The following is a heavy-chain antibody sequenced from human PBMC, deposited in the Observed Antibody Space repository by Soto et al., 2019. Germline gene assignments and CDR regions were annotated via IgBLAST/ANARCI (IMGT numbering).Heavy chain of an antibody. Sequence: QVQLVQSGAEVKKPGASVKDSCKASGYTFTSYAMHWVRQAPGQRLEWMGWINAGNGNTKYSQKFQGRVTITRDTSASTAYMELSSLRSEDTAVYYCARDIGRGDYSSYWYFDLWGRGTLVTVSS. J-gene: IGHJ2*01. CDR2: INAGNGNT. CDR3: ARDIGRGDYSSYWYFDL. D-gene: IGHD4-4*01. V-gene: IGHV1-3*01. CDR1: GYTFTSYA.